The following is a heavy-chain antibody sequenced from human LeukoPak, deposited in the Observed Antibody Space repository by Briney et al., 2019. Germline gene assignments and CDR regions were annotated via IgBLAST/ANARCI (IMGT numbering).Heavy chain of an antibody. D-gene: IGHD4-17*01. Sequence: GASVKVSCKASGYTFTGYHIHWVRQAPGQGLEWMGRINPYSGDTNFAQKFQGRVTMTRDTSISTAYMELSRLRSDDTAVYYCAKETALDGDYSFDYWGQGTLVTVSS. J-gene: IGHJ4*02. CDR2: INPYSGDT. CDR1: GYTFTGYH. V-gene: IGHV1-2*06. CDR3: AKETALDGDYSFDY.